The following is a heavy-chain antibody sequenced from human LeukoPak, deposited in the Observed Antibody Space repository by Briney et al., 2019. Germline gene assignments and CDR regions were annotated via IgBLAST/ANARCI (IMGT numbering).Heavy chain of an antibody. J-gene: IGHJ4*02. CDR1: GFTFSSYA. Sequence: GGSLRLSCAASGFTFSSYAMSWVRQAPGKGLEWVSPISGSGSSTYYADSVKGRFTISRDNSKNTLYLQMNSLRAEDTAVYYCAKGVAVTSPYYFDYWGQGTLGTVSS. D-gene: IGHD6-19*01. CDR3: AKGVAVTSPYYFDY. CDR2: ISGSGSST. V-gene: IGHV3-23*01.